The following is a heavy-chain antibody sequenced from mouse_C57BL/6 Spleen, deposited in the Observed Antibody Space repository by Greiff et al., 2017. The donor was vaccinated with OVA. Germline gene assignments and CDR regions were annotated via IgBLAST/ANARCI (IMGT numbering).Heavy chain of an antibody. CDR3: ARRSNSYYFDY. D-gene: IGHD2-5*01. CDR2: ISNGGGST. CDR1: GFTFSDYY. Sequence: EVKLMESGGGLVQPGGSLKLSCAASGFTFSDYYMYWVRQTPEKRLEWVAYISNGGGSTYYPDTVKGRFTISRDNAKNTLYLQMSRLKSEDTAMYYCARRSNSYYFDYWGQGTTLTVSS. V-gene: IGHV5-12*01. J-gene: IGHJ2*01.